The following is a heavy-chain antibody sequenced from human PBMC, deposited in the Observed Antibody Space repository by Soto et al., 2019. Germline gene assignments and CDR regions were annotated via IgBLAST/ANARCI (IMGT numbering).Heavy chain of an antibody. CDR1: GYRFPSFG. D-gene: IGHD4-17*01. Sequence: QVQLVQSGPEVKKPGASVKVSCEVSGYRFPSFGINWVRQAPGQGLEWVGWVNPDNNNTNYAQNLQHRVSLTTDTSTNTAFLELRDLTSDDTAVYYCARVRFGDAFDYWGQGALVTVSS. CDR3: ARVRFGDAFDY. J-gene: IGHJ4*02. CDR2: VNPDNNNT. V-gene: IGHV1-18*01.